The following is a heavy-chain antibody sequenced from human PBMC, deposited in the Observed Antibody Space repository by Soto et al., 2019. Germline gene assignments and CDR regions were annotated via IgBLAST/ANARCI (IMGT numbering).Heavy chain of an antibody. CDR1: GGSISSYY. V-gene: IGHV4-59*01. CDR2: IYYSGST. D-gene: IGHD5-18*01. Sequence: PSETLSLTCTVSGGSISSYYWSWIRQPPGKGLEWIGYIYYSGSTNYNPSLKRRVTISVDTSKNQFSLKLSSVTAADTAVYYCARDYGYSYGSNYYYYGMDVWGQGTTVTVSS. J-gene: IGHJ6*02. CDR3: ARDYGYSYGSNYYYYGMDV.